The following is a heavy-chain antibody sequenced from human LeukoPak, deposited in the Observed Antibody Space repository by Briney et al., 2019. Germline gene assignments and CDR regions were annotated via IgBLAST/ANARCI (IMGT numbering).Heavy chain of an antibody. D-gene: IGHD3-22*01. CDR1: GFTFDDYA. V-gene: IGHV3-9*03. CDR3: AKDYYYDSSGPFDY. J-gene: IGHJ4*02. CDR2: ISWNSGSI. Sequence: SRSLRLSCAASGFTFDDYAMHWVRQAPGQGLEWVSGISWNSGSIGYADSVKGRFTISRDNAKNSLYLRMNSLRAEDMAVYYSAKDYYYDSSGPFDYWGQGTLVTVSS.